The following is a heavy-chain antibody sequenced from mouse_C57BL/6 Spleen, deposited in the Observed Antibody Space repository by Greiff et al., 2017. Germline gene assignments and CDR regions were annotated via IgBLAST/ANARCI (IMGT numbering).Heavy chain of an antibody. CDR3: ARVPFYYDYDGYAMDY. V-gene: IGHV1-26*01. CDR1: GYTFTDYY. CDR2: INPNNGGT. J-gene: IGHJ4*01. Sequence: VQLQQSGPELVKPGASVKISCKASGYTFTDYYMNWVKQSHGKSLEWIGDINPNNGGTSYNQKFKGKATLTVDKSSSTAYMELRSLTSEDSAVYYCARVPFYYDYDGYAMDYWGQGTSVTGSS. D-gene: IGHD2-4*01.